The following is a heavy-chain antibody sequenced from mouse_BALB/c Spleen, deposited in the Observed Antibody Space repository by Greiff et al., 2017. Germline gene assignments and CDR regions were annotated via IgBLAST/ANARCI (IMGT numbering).Heavy chain of an antibody. D-gene: IGHD2-4*01. CDR1: GYTFTDYA. Sequence: VQLQQSGPELARPGVSVKISCKGSGYTFTDYAMHWVKQSHAKSLEWIGVISTYSGNTNYNQKFKGKATMTVDKSSSTAYMELRSLTSEDSAVYYCARRTMITTLDYWGQGTTLTVSS. J-gene: IGHJ2*01. CDR3: ARRTMITTLDY. CDR2: ISTYSGNT. V-gene: IGHV1-67*01.